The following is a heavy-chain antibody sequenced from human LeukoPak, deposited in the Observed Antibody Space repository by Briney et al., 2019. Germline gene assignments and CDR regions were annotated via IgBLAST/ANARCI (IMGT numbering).Heavy chain of an antibody. CDR1: GRSGSVSSGSYF. J-gene: IGHJ4*02. Sequence: PSETLALTCTVSGRSGSVSSGSYFWTWIRQSPQRGLEWIGHIYQNGRTNHLPSLATRVTMSLDTSKNQFSLKLNSVTAADTAVYSCAKVSNGWPYFFESWGQGVQVTVSS. V-gene: IGHV4-61*01. D-gene: IGHD6-19*01. CDR2: IYQNGRT. CDR3: AKVSNGWPYFFES.